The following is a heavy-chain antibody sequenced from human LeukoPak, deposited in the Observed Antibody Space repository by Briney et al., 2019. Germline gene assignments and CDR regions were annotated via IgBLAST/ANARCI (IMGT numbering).Heavy chain of an antibody. V-gene: IGHV3-30*02. CDR3: AKDSGGYSYGLAFDY. Sequence: GGSLRLSCAASGFTFSSYGMHWVRQAPGKGLEWVAFIRYDGSNKYYADSVKGRFTISRDNSKNTLYLQMNSLRAEDTAVYYCAKDSGGYSYGLAFDYWGRGTLVTVSS. D-gene: IGHD5-18*01. CDR2: IRYDGSNK. CDR1: GFTFSSYG. J-gene: IGHJ4*02.